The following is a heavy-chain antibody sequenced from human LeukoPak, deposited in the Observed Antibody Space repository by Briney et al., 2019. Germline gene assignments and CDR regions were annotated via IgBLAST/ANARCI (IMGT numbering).Heavy chain of an antibody. CDR1: GYSISSGYY. V-gene: IGHV4-38-2*01. J-gene: IGHJ4*02. CDR2: INYNGGT. CDR3: ARHIIAGGDTVMVTFDS. Sequence: SETLSLTCAVSGYSISSGYYWGWIRRPPGKGLEWIGSINYNGGTYYNPSLKSRVTISVDTSKNQFSLRLTSVTAADTAMYYCARHIIAGGDTVMVTFDSWGQGTLVTVSS. D-gene: IGHD5-18*01.